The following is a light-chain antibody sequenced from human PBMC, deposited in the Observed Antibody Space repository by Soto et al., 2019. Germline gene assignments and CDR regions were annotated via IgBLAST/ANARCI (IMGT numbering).Light chain of an antibody. V-gene: IGKV1-9*01. CDR2: GAS. Sequence: IPLTQSPSSLSASVGDRVTITCRASQGIINYLAWYQQKPGKAPKLLIYGASTLQSGVPSRFGGSGSGTDFTLTVSSLQPEDFANYYCQQLFMYPPTFGPGTKVDIK. CDR3: QQLFMYPPT. CDR1: QGIINY. J-gene: IGKJ3*01.